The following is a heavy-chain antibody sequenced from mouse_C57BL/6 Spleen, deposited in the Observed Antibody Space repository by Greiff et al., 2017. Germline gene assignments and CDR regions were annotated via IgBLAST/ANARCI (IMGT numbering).Heavy chain of an antibody. CDR3: ARDGSAGTGYWYFDV. D-gene: IGHD4-1*01. V-gene: IGHV5-16*01. CDR1: GFTFSDYY. Sequence: EVKLVESEGGLVQPGSSMKLSCTASGFTFSDYYMAWVRQVPEKGLEWVANINYDGSSTYYLDSLKSRFIISRDNAKNILYLQMSSLKSEDTATYYCARDGSAGTGYWYFDVWGTGTTVTVSS. CDR2: INYDGSST. J-gene: IGHJ1*03.